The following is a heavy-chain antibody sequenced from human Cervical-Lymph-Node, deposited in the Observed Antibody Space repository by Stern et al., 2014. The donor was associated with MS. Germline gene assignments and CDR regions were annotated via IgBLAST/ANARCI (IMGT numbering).Heavy chain of an antibody. CDR3: ARGNYDVLTDNGGHGFDI. D-gene: IGHD3-9*01. V-gene: IGHV4-61*02. CDR2: IYSRGST. Sequence: QVQLQESGPGLVKPSQTLSLTCTVSGGSISSGNYYWSWIRQPAGEGLEWIGRIYSRGSTQYNPPLKRRGPISADTATNQFSPRLSSVTAADTAVYYCARGNYDVLTDNGGHGFDIWGQGTMVTVSS. J-gene: IGHJ3*02. CDR1: GGSISSGNYY.